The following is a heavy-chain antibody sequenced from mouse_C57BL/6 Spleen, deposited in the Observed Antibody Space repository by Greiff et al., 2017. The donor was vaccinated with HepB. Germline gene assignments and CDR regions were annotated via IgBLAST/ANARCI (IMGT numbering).Heavy chain of an antibody. CDR2: IYPGDGDT. Sequence: VQLVESGPELVKPGASVKISCKASGYAFSSSWMNWVKQRPGKGLEWIGRIYPGDGDTNYNGKFKGKATLTADKSSSTAYMQLSSLTSEDSAVYFCARGSSGLRRGFAYWGQGTLVTVSA. J-gene: IGHJ3*01. V-gene: IGHV1-82*01. D-gene: IGHD2-2*01. CDR3: ARGSSGLRRGFAY. CDR1: GYAFSSSW.